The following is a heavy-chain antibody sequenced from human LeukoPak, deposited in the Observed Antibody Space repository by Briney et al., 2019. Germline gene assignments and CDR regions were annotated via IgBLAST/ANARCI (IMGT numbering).Heavy chain of an antibody. CDR3: ASLRWSTLA. D-gene: IGHD2-15*01. Sequence: PSETLSLTCAVSGGSISSSNWRRRVRQPPGKGLEWIGEIYHSGGTNYNPSLKSRVTISVDKSKNQFSLKLSSVTAADTAVYYCASLRWSTLAWGQGTLVTVSS. J-gene: IGHJ5*02. CDR2: IYHSGGT. V-gene: IGHV4-4*02. CDR1: GGSISSSNW.